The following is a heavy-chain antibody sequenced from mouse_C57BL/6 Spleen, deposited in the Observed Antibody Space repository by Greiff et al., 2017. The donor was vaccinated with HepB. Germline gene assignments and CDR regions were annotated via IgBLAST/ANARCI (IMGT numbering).Heavy chain of an antibody. CDR3: AVCYDYSWFAY. D-gene: IGHD2-4*01. CDR1: LYTFSRYR. J-gene: IGHJ3*01. V-gene: IGHV1-52*01. Sequence: MHLQQPRALLVRPVSSVKLSCAAPLYTFSRYRMYSVKQRPIQGLEWMGNIDHFDSETHYNQKFKDKATLTVDKSSSTAYMQLSSLTSEDSAVYYCAVCYDYSWFAYWGQGTPVTVSA. CDR2: IDHFDSET.